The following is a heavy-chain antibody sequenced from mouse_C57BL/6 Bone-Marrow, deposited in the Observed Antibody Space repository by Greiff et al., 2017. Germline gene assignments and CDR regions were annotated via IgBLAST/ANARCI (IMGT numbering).Heavy chain of an antibody. CDR3: TRDDYFYYYAMDY. D-gene: IGHD2-4*01. J-gene: IGHJ4*01. CDR2: IDPETGGP. Sequence: QVQLQQSGAELVRPGASVTLSCKASGYTFTDYEMHWVKQTPVHGLEWIGAIDPETGGPAYNQKFKGKAILTADKSSSTAYMELRSLTSEDSAVYYCTRDDYFYYYAMDYWGQGTSVTVSS. V-gene: IGHV1-15*01. CDR1: GYTFTDYE.